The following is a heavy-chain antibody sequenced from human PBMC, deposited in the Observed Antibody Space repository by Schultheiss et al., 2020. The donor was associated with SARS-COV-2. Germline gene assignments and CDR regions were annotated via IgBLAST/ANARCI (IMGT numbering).Heavy chain of an antibody. CDR1: GGSFSGYY. D-gene: IGHD6-6*01. CDR3: ARDWSSSGSYYYYYYMDV. V-gene: IGHV4-59*12. CDR2: IYYSGST. Sequence: SETLSLTCAVYGGSFSGYYWSWIRQPPGKGLEWIGYIYYSGSTNYNPSLKSRVTISVDTSKNQLSLKLSSVTAADTAVYYCARDWSSSGSYYYYYYMDVWGKGTTVTVSS. J-gene: IGHJ6*03.